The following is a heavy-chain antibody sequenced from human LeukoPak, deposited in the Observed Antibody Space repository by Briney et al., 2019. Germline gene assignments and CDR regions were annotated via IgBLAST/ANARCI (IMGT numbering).Heavy chain of an antibody. CDR1: GYSFTSYW. D-gene: IGHD3-16*01. V-gene: IGHV5-51*01. J-gene: IGHJ4*02. CDR2: IYPGNSDI. Sequence: GESLKISCKGSGYSFTSYWIGWVRQKPGKGLDWMGVIYPGNSDIKYSPSFQGQVTISVDKSISTAYLQWSSLKASDTAIYYCATWGGGVEPFDYWGQGTLVTVSS. CDR3: ATWGGGVEPFDY.